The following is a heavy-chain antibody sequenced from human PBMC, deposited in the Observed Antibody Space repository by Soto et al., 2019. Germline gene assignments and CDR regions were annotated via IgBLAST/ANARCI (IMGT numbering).Heavy chain of an antibody. J-gene: IGHJ3*02. D-gene: IGHD3-22*01. CDR3: ATTKPNYYDPRWDAFDI. CDR2: IIPIFGTA. V-gene: IGHV1-69*13. Sequence: SVKVSCKASGGTFSSYTISWVRQAPGQGLEWMGGIIPIFGTANYAQKFQGRVTITADASTSTAYMELRSLRSDDTAVYYCATTKPNYYDPRWDAFDIWGQGTMVTVSS. CDR1: GGTFSSYT.